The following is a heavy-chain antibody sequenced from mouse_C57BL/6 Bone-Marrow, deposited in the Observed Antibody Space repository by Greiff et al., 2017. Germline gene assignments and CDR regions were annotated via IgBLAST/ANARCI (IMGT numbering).Heavy chain of an antibody. Sequence: QVQLKQPGAELVKPGASVKMSCKASGYTFTSYWITWVKQRPGQGLEWIGDIYPGSGSTNYNEKFKSKATLTVDTSSSKAYMQLSSLTAEDSAVYYCARGGYYSWFAYWGQGTLVTVSA. CDR2: IYPGSGST. CDR1: GYTFTSYW. D-gene: IGHD2-3*01. V-gene: IGHV1-55*01. J-gene: IGHJ3*01. CDR3: ARGGYYSWFAY.